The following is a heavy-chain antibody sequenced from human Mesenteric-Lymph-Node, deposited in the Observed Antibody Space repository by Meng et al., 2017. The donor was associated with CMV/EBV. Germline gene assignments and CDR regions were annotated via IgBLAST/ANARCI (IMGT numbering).Heavy chain of an antibody. D-gene: IGHD3-3*01. CDR3: ARGYDFWSGWSDPRCTYYYYGMDV. J-gene: IGHJ6*02. Sequence: ASVKVSCKASGYTFSGYYIHWVRQAPGQGLEWMGWINPNSGGTNYAQKFQGRVTMTRDTSISTAYMELSRLRSDDTAVYYCARGYDFWSGWSDPRCTYYYYGMDVWGQGTTVTVSS. CDR1: GYTFSGYY. CDR2: INPNSGGT. V-gene: IGHV1-2*02.